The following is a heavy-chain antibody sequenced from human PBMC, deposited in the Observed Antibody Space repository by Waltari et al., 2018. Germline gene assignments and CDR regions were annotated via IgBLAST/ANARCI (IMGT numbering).Heavy chain of an antibody. CDR1: GFTFSSYA. J-gene: IGHJ4*02. CDR3: AKGPRRGSMGAPPDD. V-gene: IGHV3-23*01. Sequence: EVQLLESGGGLVQPGGSLRLSCAASGFTFSSYAMSWVRQAPGKGLEWVSAISGSGVSTYAAYTVKSRLTISRDNAKNTLYLQRNSLRAEDTAVYYCAKGPRRGSMGAPPDDWGQGTLVTVSS. CDR2: ISGSGVST. D-gene: IGHD1-26*01.